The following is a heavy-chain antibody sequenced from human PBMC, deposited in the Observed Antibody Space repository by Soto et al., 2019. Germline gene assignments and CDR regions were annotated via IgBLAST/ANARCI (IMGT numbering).Heavy chain of an antibody. J-gene: IGHJ4*02. Sequence: GXSLRLSCAASGFTLSSYWLHWFRQAPVKGLVWVSRINSDGSSTFYADSVKGRFTISRGNAKNTLYLQMNSLRAEDTAVYYCASSLLTPFDYWGQGTLVTVSS. CDR2: INSDGSST. D-gene: IGHD7-27*01. CDR3: ASSLLTPFDY. V-gene: IGHV3-74*01. CDR1: GFTLSSYW.